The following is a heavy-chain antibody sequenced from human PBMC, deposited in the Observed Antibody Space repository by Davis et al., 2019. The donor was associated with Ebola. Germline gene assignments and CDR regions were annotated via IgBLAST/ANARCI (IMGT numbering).Heavy chain of an antibody. CDR2: IYYTGIT. V-gene: IGHV4-59*11. CDR3: ARWIAAAGTYGMDV. CDR1: GGSISGHY. D-gene: IGHD6-13*01. Sequence: PSETLSLTCTVSGGSISGHYWTWVRQSPGTGLEWIGYIYYTGITYYNPSLKSRVTISLDTSKNQFSLKLTSMTTTDTAVYYCARWIAAAGTYGMDVWGQGTTVTVSS. J-gene: IGHJ6*02.